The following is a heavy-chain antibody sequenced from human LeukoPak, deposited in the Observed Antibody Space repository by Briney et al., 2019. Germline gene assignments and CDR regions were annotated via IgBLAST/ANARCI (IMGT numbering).Heavy chain of an antibody. Sequence: SETLSLTCTVSGDSISPYYWSWIRQPPGKGLEWIGYIYYSGSTYYNPSLKSRVTISVDTSKNQFSLKLSSVTAADTAVYYCARDPDSSGSNYAFDIWGQGTMVTVSS. V-gene: IGHV4-30-4*01. D-gene: IGHD3-22*01. CDR3: ARDPDSSGSNYAFDI. CDR1: GDSISPYY. J-gene: IGHJ3*02. CDR2: IYYSGST.